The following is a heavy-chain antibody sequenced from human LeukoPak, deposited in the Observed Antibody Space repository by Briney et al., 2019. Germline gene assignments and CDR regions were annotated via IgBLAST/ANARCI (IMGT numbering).Heavy chain of an antibody. CDR3: TTATVLVAHDAFDI. V-gene: IGHV3-15*01. CDR1: GFTFSSYA. CDR2: IKSKTDGGTT. J-gene: IGHJ3*02. D-gene: IGHD2-15*01. Sequence: GGSLRLSCAASGFTFSSYAMSWVRQAPGKGLEWVGRIKSKTDGGTTDYAAPVKGRFTISRDDSKNTLYLQMNSLKTEDTAVYYCTTATVLVAHDAFDIWGQGTMVTVSS.